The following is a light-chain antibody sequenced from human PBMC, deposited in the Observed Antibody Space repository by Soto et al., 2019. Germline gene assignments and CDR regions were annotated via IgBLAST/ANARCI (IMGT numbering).Light chain of an antibody. CDR1: QSISNY. CDR2: GAS. Sequence: DIQMTQSPSSLAASLGDRVTITCRASQSISNYLNWYQQKPGKAPKLLIYGASNLQSGVTSRFSGSGSGTDFTLTISSLQPEDFATYYCQQSYSTPRTFGQGTKVEIK. V-gene: IGKV1-39*01. J-gene: IGKJ1*01. CDR3: QQSYSTPRT.